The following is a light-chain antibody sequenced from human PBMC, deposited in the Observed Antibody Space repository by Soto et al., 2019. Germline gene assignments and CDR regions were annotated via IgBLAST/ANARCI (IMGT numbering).Light chain of an antibody. CDR2: DVN. Sequence: QSVLTQPASVSGSPGQSITISCTGTSSDVGGYNYVPWYQQYPGKAPKVMIYDVNNRPSGVSNRFSGSKSGNTASLTISGLQPDDEADYYCSSYTSSNTLVFGTGTKVTVL. CDR1: SSDVGGYNY. V-gene: IGLV2-14*03. J-gene: IGLJ1*01. CDR3: SSYTSSNTLV.